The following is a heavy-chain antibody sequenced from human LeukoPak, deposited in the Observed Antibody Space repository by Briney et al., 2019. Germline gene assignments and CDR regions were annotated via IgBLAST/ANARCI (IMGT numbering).Heavy chain of an antibody. CDR2: INPNSGGT. D-gene: IGHD5-12*01. Sequence: GASVKVSCKASGYTFTSYGISWVRQAPGQGLEWMGWINPNSGGTNYAQKFQGRVTMTRDTSISTAYMELSRLRSDDTAVYYCARRGGLHPIPELDYWGRGTVVTVPS. V-gene: IGHV1-2*02. CDR1: GYTFTSYG. J-gene: IGHJ4*02. CDR3: ARRGGLHPIPELDY.